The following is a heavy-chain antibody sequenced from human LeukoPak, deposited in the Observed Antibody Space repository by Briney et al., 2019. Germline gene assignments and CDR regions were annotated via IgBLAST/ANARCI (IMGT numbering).Heavy chain of an antibody. D-gene: IGHD4-23*01. CDR1: GFTFSSYS. V-gene: IGHV3-21*01. CDR3: AREVRGDGGKSY. Sequence: GGSLRLSCAASGFTFSSYSMNWVRQAPGKGLEWVSSISSSSSYMYYADSVKGRFTISRDNAKNSLYLQMNSLRAEDTAVYYCAREVRGDGGKSYWGQGTLVTVSS. CDR2: ISSSSSYM. J-gene: IGHJ4*02.